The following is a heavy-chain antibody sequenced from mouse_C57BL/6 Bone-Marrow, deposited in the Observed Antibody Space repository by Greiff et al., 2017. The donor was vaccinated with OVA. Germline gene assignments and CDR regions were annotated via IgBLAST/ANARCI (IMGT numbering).Heavy chain of an antibody. D-gene: IGHD2-3*01. CDR3: ARRFDDRYYFDY. Sequence: VKLLQSGPGLVQPSQSLSITCTVSGFSLTSYGVHWVRQSPGKGLEWLGVIWSGGSTDYNAAFISRLSISKDNSKSQVFFKMNSLQAYDTAIYYCARRFDDRYYFDYWGQGTTLTVSS. J-gene: IGHJ2*01. V-gene: IGHV2-2*01. CDR2: IWSGGST. CDR1: GFSLTSYG.